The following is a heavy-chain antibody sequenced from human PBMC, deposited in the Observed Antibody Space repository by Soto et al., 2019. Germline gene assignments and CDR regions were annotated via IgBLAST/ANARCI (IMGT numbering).Heavy chain of an antibody. J-gene: IGHJ6*02. CDR3: TKGPSDYYGMDV. CDR1: GFTFSSYV. CDR2: VSGGSSHT. V-gene: IGHV3-23*01. Sequence: PGGSLRLSCAASGFTFSSYVMSWVRQAPGKGLEWVSTVSGGSSHTYYADSVKGRFTISRDNSRNTLFLQMNSLRAEDTATYYCTKGPSDYYGMDVWGQGTAVTVSS.